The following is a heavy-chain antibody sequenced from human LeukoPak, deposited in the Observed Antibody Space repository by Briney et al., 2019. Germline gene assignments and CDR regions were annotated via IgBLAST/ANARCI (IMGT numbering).Heavy chain of an antibody. D-gene: IGHD2-2*01. CDR3: ARTPRYCSSTSCFWFDP. V-gene: IGHV4-34*01. CDR1: GGSVSSGTYY. CDR2: INHSGST. Sequence: PSETLSLTCTVSGGSVSSGTYYWSWIRQPPGKGLEWIGEINHSGSTNYNPSLKSRVTISVDTSKNQFSLKLSSVTAADTAVYYCARTPRYCSSTSCFWFDPWGQGTLVTVSS. J-gene: IGHJ5*02.